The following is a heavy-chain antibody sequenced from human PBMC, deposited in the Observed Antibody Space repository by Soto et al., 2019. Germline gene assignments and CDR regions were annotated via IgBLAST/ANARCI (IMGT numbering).Heavy chain of an antibody. J-gene: IGHJ5*02. Sequence: NPSETLSLTCTVSGGSISSSSYYWVWIRHPPGKGLEWIGSIYYSGSTYYNPSLKSRVTISVDTSKNQFSLKLSSVTAADTAVYYCARVSRDCSGGSCPYNWFDPWGQGTLVTVS. CDR1: GGSISSSSYY. V-gene: IGHV4-39*01. D-gene: IGHD2-15*01. CDR2: IYYSGST. CDR3: ARVSRDCSGGSCPYNWFDP.